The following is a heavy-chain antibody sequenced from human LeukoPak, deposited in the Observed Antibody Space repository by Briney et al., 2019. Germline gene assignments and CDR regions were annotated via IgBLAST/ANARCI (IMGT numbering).Heavy chain of an antibody. D-gene: IGHD6-13*01. V-gene: IGHV4-59*01. CDR2: IYYTGST. CDR3: ARGESPGYSSSWGY. CDR1: GGSISSDD. Sequence: SQTLSLTCTVSGGSISSDDWSWIRKPPGKGQEWSGDIYYTGSTNYNPSLKSRVTISVATSKNQFSLKLSSVTAADTAVYYCARGESPGYSSSWGYWGQGTLVTVSS. J-gene: IGHJ4*02.